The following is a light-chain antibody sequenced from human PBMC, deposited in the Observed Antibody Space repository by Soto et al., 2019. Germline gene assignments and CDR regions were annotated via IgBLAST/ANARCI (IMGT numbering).Light chain of an antibody. V-gene: IGLV2-8*01. CDR2: EVT. CDR3: SSYTGGNPSYV. J-gene: IGLJ1*01. CDR1: SSDVGGYDY. Sequence: QSVLTQPRSMSGSPGHSVTISCTGTSSDVGGYDYVSWYQQHPGKAPKLMIYEVTIRPSGVSDRFSGSKSGNTASLTVSGLQAEDEADYYCSSYTGGNPSYVFGTGTKVTVL.